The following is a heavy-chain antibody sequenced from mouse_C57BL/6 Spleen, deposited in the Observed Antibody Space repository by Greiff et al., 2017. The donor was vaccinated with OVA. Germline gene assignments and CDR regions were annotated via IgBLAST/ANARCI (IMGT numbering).Heavy chain of an antibody. Sequence: EVKVVESGGGLVQPGGSLKLSCAASGFTFSDYYMYWVRQTPEKRLEWVAYISNGGGSTYYPDTVKGRFTISRDNAKNTLYLQMSRLKSEDTAMYYCAGGNYGVGYYAMDYWGQGTSVTVSS. V-gene: IGHV5-12*01. CDR1: GFTFSDYY. CDR2: ISNGGGST. J-gene: IGHJ4*01. D-gene: IGHD2-1*01. CDR3: AGGNYGVGYYAMDY.